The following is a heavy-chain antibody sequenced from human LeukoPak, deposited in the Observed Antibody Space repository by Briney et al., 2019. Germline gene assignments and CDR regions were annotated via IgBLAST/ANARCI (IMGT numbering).Heavy chain of an antibody. CDR3: ARETSPQYYDFWSGYPDY. D-gene: IGHD3-3*01. CDR2: ISSSSSYI. CDR1: GFTFSSYS. V-gene: IGHV3-21*01. Sequence: PGGSLRLSCAASGFTFSSYSMNWVRQAPGKGLEWVSSISSSSSYIYYADSVKGRFTISRDNAKNSLYLQMNSLRAEDTAVYYCARETSPQYYDFWSGYPDYWGQGTLVTVSS. J-gene: IGHJ4*02.